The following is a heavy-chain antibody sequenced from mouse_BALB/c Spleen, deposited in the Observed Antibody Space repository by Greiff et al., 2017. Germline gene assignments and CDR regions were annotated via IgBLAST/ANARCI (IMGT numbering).Heavy chain of an antibody. J-gene: IGHJ4*01. Sequence: QVQLQQSGAELARPGASVKLSCKASGYTFTDYYINWVKQRTGQGLEWIGEIYPGSGNTYYNEKFKGKATLTADKSSSTAYMQLSSLTSEDSAVYFCARSVMDYWGQGTSVTVSS. CDR2: IYPGSGNT. CDR1: GYTFTDYY. CDR3: ARSVMDY. V-gene: IGHV1-77*01.